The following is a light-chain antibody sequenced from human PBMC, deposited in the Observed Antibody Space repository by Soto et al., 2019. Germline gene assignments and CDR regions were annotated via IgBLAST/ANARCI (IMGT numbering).Light chain of an antibody. CDR3: QQYNNWPPVWT. CDR2: GAS. V-gene: IGKV3-15*01. J-gene: IGKJ1*01. CDR1: QSVSSN. Sequence: EIVMTQSPATLSVSPGERATLSCRASQSVSSNLAWYQQKPGQAPRLLIYGASTRATGIPARFSGSGSGTEFTLTISSLQSEHSAVYYCQQYNNWPPVWTFGQGTKVDIK.